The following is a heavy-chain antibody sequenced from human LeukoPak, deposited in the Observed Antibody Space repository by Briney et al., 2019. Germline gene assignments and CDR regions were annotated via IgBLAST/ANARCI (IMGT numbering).Heavy chain of an antibody. CDR1: GYTFTGYY. CDR3: ATSPHIVGATVAGDRYL. D-gene: IGHD1-26*01. J-gene: IGHJ2*01. V-gene: IGHV1-46*01. CDR2: INPSGGST. Sequence: ASVKVSCKASGYTFTGYYMHWVRQAPGQGLEWMGIINPSGGSTSYAQKFQGRVTMTRDTSTSTVYMELSSLRSEDTAVYYCATSPHIVGATVAGDRYLWGRGTLVTVSS.